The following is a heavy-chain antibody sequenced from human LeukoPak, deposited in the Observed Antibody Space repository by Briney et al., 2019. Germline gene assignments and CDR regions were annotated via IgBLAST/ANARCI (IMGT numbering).Heavy chain of an antibody. D-gene: IGHD3-22*01. CDR2: IYYSGST. V-gene: IGHV4-59*01. Sequence: SETLSLTCTVSGGSISSYYWSWIRQPPGKGLEWIGYIYYSGSTNYDPSLKSRVTISVDTSKNQFSLKLSSVTAADTAVYYCARDYLAYYYDSSGYIDAFDIWGQGTMVTVSS. CDR1: GGSISSYY. CDR3: ARDYLAYYYDSSGYIDAFDI. J-gene: IGHJ3*02.